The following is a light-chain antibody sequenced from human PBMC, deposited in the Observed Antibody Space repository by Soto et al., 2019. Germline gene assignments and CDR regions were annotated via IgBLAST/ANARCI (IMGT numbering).Light chain of an antibody. Sequence: EIVLTQSPGTLSLSPGERATLSCRASQSVSSSYLAWYQQKPGQAPRLLIYGASSRATGIPDRFSGSGPGTDFTLTISRLEPEDFAVYYCQQYGSSRTFGQGTKVAIK. CDR2: GAS. J-gene: IGKJ1*01. V-gene: IGKV3-20*01. CDR1: QSVSSSY. CDR3: QQYGSSRT.